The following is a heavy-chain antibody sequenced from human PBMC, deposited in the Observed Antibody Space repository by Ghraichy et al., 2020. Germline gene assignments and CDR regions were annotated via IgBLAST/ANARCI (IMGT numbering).Heavy chain of an antibody. J-gene: IGHJ4*02. CDR3: ARDPAVTYDSSGYPFDY. D-gene: IGHD3-22*01. Sequence: GGSLRLSCAASGFTFSSYSMNWVRQAPGKGLEWVSYISSSSSTIYYADSVKGRFTISRDNAKNSLYLQMNSLRDEDTAVYYCARDPAVTYDSSGYPFDYWGQGTLVTVSS. CDR2: ISSSSSTI. V-gene: IGHV3-48*02. CDR1: GFTFSSYS.